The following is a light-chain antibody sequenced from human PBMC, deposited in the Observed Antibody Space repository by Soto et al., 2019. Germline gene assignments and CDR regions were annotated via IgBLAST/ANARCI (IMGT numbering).Light chain of an antibody. CDR2: DNN. CDR3: GTWNGSLSAVV. J-gene: IGLJ2*01. Sequence: QSVLTQPPSVSAAPGQKVTISCSGSSSNIGNNYVSWYQQLPGTAPKLLIYDNNKRPSGIPDRFSGSKSGTSATLGITVLQTGDEADYYCGTWNGSLSAVVFGGGTKLT. V-gene: IGLV1-51*01. CDR1: SSNIGNNY.